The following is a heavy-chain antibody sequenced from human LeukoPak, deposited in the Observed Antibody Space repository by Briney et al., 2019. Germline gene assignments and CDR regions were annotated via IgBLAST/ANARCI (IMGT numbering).Heavy chain of an antibody. D-gene: IGHD2/OR15-2a*01. CDR1: GGSISSYY. CDR3: ARGRYYPRADY. J-gene: IGHJ4*02. V-gene: IGHV4-59*01. Sequence: SETLSLTCTVSGGSISSYYWSWIRQPPGKGLEWIGYIYYSGSTNYNPSLKSRVTISVDTSKNQFSLKLSSVTAADTAVYYCARGRYYPRADYWGQGTLVTVSS. CDR2: IYYSGST.